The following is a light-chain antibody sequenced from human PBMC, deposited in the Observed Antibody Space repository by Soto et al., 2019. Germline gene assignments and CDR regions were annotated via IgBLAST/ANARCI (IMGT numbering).Light chain of an antibody. CDR3: QQSYSTPPLT. CDR1: QSISTF. V-gene: IGKV1-39*01. Sequence: DFQMTQSPSSLSASVGDRVTITCRASQSISTFLNWYQQKPSKAPKLLIYAASSLQIGVPSRFSGSGSGTDFTLTIDSLQPEDFATYYCQQSYSTPPLTFGGGTKVEIK. J-gene: IGKJ4*01. CDR2: AAS.